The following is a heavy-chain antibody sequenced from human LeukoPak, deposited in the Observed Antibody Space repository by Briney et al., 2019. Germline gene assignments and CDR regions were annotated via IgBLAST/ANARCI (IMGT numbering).Heavy chain of an antibody. CDR3: ARRISTVTSSTTINWFDP. Sequence: SETLSLTCTVSGGSISSYYWSWIRQPAGKGLEWIGRIYTSGSTNYNPSLKSRVTISVDTSKNQFSLKLSSVTAADTAVYYCARRISTVTSSTTINWFDPWGQGTLVTVSS. V-gene: IGHV4-4*07. CDR2: IYTSGST. D-gene: IGHD4-17*01. CDR1: GGSISSYY. J-gene: IGHJ5*02.